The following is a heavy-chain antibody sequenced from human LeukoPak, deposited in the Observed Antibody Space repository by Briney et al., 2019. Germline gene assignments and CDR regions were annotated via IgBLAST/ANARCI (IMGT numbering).Heavy chain of an antibody. CDR1: GFTFSVCG. V-gene: IGHV3-33*01. J-gene: IGHJ4*02. D-gene: IGHD3-10*01. CDR3: ARGGPTWRPYYFDY. CDR2: IWFDGSKQ. Sequence: QSGGSLRLSCAASGFTFSVCGMHWGRQAPGKGLEWVAVIWFDGSKQYQTDSVKGRFTVSRDNSKNMLYLEMNRLRAEDTAMYYCARGGPTWRPYYFDYWGQGTLVTVSS.